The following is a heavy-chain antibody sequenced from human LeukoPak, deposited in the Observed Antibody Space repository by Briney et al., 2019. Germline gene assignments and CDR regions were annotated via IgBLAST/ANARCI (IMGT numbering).Heavy chain of an antibody. J-gene: IGHJ4*02. CDR2: INPNSGDT. V-gene: IGHV1-2*02. CDR3: ARVEAGTPRWNY. D-gene: IGHD6-19*01. Sequence: EASVKVSRKASGYTFTGYYIHWVRQAPGQGLEWMGWINPNSGDTKYAQKFQGRVTLTRDTPSSIGYMDLSSLTSDDTAVYYCARVEAGTPRWNYWGQGTLVTVSS. CDR1: GYTFTGYY.